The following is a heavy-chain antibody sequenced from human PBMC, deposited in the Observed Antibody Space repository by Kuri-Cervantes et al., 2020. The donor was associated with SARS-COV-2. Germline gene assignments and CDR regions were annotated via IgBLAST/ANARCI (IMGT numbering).Heavy chain of an antibody. D-gene: IGHD5-24*01. V-gene: IGHV3-7*01. CDR2: IKQDGSEK. CDR1: GFTFSSYW. Sequence: GESLKISCAASGFTFSSYWMSWVRQAPGKGLEWVANIKQDGSEKYYVDSVKGRFTISRDNAKNSLYLQMNSLRAEDTAVYYCARAPEMATIRGRSWGQGTLVTVSS. J-gene: IGHJ5*02. CDR3: ARAPEMATIRGRS.